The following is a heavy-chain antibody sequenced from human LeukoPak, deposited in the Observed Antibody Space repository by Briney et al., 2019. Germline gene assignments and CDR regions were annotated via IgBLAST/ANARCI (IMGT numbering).Heavy chain of an antibody. Sequence: ASVKVSCKASGYTFTGYYMHWVRQAPGQGLEWMGWINPNSGGTNYAQKFQGRVTMTRDTSISTAYMELSRLRSDDTAVYYCARELTELYDAFDIWGQGTMVTVSS. V-gene: IGHV1-2*02. J-gene: IGHJ3*02. CDR3: ARELTELYDAFDI. D-gene: IGHD4/OR15-4a*01. CDR1: GYTFTGYY. CDR2: INPNSGGT.